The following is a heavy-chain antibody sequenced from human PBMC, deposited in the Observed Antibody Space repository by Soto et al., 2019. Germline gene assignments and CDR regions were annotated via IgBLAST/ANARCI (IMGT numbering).Heavy chain of an antibody. CDR3: ARDAGAGYCSSPSCPTMNWFAP. CDR1: GGSISSYY. D-gene: IGHD2-2*01. V-gene: IGHV4-59*01. CDR2: IYYGGST. Sequence: NPSETLSLTCTVSGGSISSYYWSWIRQPPGKGLEWIGYIYYGGSTNYNPSLKSRVTISVDTSKNQFSLKLTSVTAADTAVYYCARDAGAGYCSSPSCPTMNWFAPWGQGTLVTVSS. J-gene: IGHJ5*02.